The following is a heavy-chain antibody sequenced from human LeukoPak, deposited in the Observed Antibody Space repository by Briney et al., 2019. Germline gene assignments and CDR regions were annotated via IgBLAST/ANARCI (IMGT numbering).Heavy chain of an antibody. J-gene: IGHJ6*02. CDR2: MNPNSGNT. D-gene: IGHD2-2*03. Sequence: ASVKVSCKASGYTFSSYDVYWVRQATGQGLECMGWMNPNSGNTGYAQKFQGRVTMTRNTSITTAYMELSSLRSEDTAVYYCARGGMDSHGMDVWGQGTTVTVSS. CDR1: GYTFSSYD. V-gene: IGHV1-8*01. CDR3: ARGGMDSHGMDV.